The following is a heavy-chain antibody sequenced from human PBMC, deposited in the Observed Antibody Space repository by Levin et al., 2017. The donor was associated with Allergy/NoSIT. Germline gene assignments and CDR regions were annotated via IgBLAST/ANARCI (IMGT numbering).Heavy chain of an antibody. V-gene: IGHV1-24*01. D-gene: IGHD2-15*01. CDR2: FDPEDGET. CDR3: AGSGPTGLYYFDY. Sequence: GESLKISCKVSGYTLTELSMHWVRQAPGKGLEWMGGFDPEDGETIYAQKFQGRVTMTEDTSTDTAYMELSSLRSEDTAVYYCAGSGPTGLYYFDYWGQGTLVTVSS. CDR1: GYTLTELS. J-gene: IGHJ4*02.